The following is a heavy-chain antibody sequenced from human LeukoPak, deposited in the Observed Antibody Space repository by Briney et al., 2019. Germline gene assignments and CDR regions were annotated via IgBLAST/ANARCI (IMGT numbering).Heavy chain of an antibody. Sequence: GASVKVSCKASGGTFSSYAISWVRQAPGQGLEWMGGIIPIFGTANYAQKFQGRVTITTDESTSTAYMELSSLRSEDTAVYYCAKDQVPPEPEYQLLPFDYWGQGTLVTVSS. V-gene: IGHV1-69*05. CDR2: IIPIFGTA. J-gene: IGHJ4*02. D-gene: IGHD2-2*01. CDR1: GGTFSSYA. CDR3: AKDQVPPEPEYQLLPFDY.